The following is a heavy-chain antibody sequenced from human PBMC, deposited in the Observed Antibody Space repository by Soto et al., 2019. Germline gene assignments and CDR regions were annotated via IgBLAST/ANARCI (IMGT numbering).Heavy chain of an antibody. CDR1: GGSISSSSYY. CDR3: ARHTPGLAHSDH. D-gene: IGHD2-15*01. CDR2: IYYSEST. V-gene: IGHV4-39*01. J-gene: IGHJ4*02. Sequence: QMQLQESGPGLVKPSETLSLTCTVSGGSISSSSYYWGWIRQPPGKGLEWIGSIYYSESTYYNPSLKSRVTISVATSKTQVSLRRSSVTAADTAVYDCARHTPGLAHSDHWGQGTLVTVSS.